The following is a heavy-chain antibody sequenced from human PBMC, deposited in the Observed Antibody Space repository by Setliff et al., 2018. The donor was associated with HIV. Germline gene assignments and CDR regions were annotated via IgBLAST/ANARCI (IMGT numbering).Heavy chain of an antibody. CDR2: ITPSGGSR. D-gene: IGHD3-9*01. CDR1: GYTFSGYS. V-gene: IGHV1-46*01. CDR3: ARDVDVYDILTGYHFDY. J-gene: IGHJ4*02. Sequence: ASVKVSCKASGYTFSGYSLHWVRQGPGQGLEWMGIITPSGGSRRYAQKFQGRLTMTRDMSTSTVHMDLSSLRPEDTAVYYCARDVDVYDILTGYHFDYWGQGTLVTVSS.